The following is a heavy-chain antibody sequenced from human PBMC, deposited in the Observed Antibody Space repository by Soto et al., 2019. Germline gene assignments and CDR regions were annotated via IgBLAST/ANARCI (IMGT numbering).Heavy chain of an antibody. CDR2: IDDSGDIT. Sequence: SGGSLRLSCAGSGFTFSSSAMSWVRQASGKGLEWVSVIDDSGDITYYTDSVKGRFTISRDNSKNTLYLEMNSLRAEDTAVYYCAKEGVVAYDWFDPWGQGTLVTVSS. J-gene: IGHJ5*02. CDR3: AKEGVVAYDWFDP. V-gene: IGHV3-23*01. D-gene: IGHD3-22*01. CDR1: GFTFSSSA.